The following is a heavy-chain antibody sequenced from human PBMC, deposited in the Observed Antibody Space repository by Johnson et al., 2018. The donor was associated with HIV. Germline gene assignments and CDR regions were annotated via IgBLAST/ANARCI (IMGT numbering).Heavy chain of an antibody. V-gene: IGHV3-74*02. CDR3: ARSGPNWAFDF. J-gene: IGHJ3*01. CDR2: ISSDGSST. D-gene: IGHD1-1*01. Sequence: VQLVESGGGVVQPGRSLRLSCAASGFTFSSYWMHWVRQAPGKGLVWVSRISSDGSSTYYADSVKGRFTISRDNAKNTMFVQMNSLRAEDTAVYYCARSGPNWAFDFWGQGTMVTVSS. CDR1: GFTFSSYW.